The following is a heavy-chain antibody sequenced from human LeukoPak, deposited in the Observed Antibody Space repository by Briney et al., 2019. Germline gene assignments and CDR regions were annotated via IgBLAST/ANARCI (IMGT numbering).Heavy chain of an antibody. CDR1: GGSFSGYY. J-gene: IGHJ4*02. CDR2: INHSGST. Sequence: SETLSLTCAVYGGSFSGYYWGWIRQPPGKGLEWIGEINHSGSTNYNPSLKSRVTISVDTSKNQFSLKLSSVTAADTAVYYCARRTLYCSGGSCYSPFDYWGQGTLVTVSS. CDR3: ARRTLYCSGGSCYSPFDY. V-gene: IGHV4-34*01. D-gene: IGHD2-15*01.